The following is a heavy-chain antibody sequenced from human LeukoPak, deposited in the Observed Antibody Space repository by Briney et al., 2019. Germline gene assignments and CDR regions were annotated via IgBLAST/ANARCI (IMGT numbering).Heavy chain of an antibody. V-gene: IGHV4-31*03. D-gene: IGHD3-10*01. Sequence: PSETLSLTCTVSGGSISSGGYYWSWIRQHPGKGLEWIGYIYYSGSTYYNPSLKSRVTISVDTSKNQFSLKLSSVTAADTAVYYCARHGWGSHAGGLDYWGQGTLVTVSS. CDR1: GGSISSGGYY. J-gene: IGHJ4*02. CDR2: IYYSGST. CDR3: ARHGWGSHAGGLDY.